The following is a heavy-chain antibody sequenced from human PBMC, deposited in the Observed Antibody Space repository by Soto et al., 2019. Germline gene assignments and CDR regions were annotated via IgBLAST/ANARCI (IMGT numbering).Heavy chain of an antibody. Sequence: QVQLVESGGGVVQPGRSLRLSCATSGFTFSTYGMHWVRQAPGKGLEWLAVISNNGINKYYADSVKGRFTISRDNSKDTLFLKMNRLRGEDTSIYYCARVIREDSTSSNFYYYSGLDVWGQGTTVTVSS. CDR1: GFTFSTYG. D-gene: IGHD6-6*01. V-gene: IGHV3-30*03. CDR2: ISNNGINK. J-gene: IGHJ6*02. CDR3: ARVIREDSTSSNFYYYSGLDV.